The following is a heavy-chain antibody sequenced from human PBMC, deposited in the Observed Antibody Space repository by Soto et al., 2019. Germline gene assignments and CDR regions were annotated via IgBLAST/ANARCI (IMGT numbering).Heavy chain of an antibody. CDR1: GFDLSTYS. CDR3: ARLYYDYV. J-gene: IGHJ6*02. V-gene: IGHV3-48*02. D-gene: IGHD3-3*01. CDR2: VSMDSDTI. Sequence: GRSLRLSCTASGFDLSTYSMNWVRQAPGKGLEWIAYVSMDSDTIHYADSVKGRFTISRDDAENSLYLQINSQRDEDTATYYCARLYYDYVWGQGTTVTVSS.